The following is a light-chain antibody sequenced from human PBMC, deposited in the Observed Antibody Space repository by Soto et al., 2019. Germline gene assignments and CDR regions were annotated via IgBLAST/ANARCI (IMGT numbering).Light chain of an antibody. CDR2: DVS. J-gene: IGLJ1*01. CDR3: RSYTTSTTRQIV. V-gene: IGLV2-14*03. CDR1: SSDVGGYNY. Sequence: QSVLTQPASVSGSPGQSITISCTGTSSDVGGYNYVSWYQHHPGKAPKLMIFDVSNRPSGVSNRFSGSKSGNTASLTISGLQPEDEADYYCRSYTTSTTRQIVFGTGPKVTV.